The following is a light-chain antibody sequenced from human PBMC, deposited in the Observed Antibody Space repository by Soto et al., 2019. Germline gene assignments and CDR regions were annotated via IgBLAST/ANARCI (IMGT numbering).Light chain of an antibody. CDR1: SSNIGSNT. J-gene: IGLJ2*01. Sequence: QSVLTQPPSASGTPGQRVTISCSGSSSNIGSNTVNWYQQLPGTAPKLLIYSNNQRPSGVPDRFSGSKSGTSASLAISVLQSEDEADYYCAAWDDRLNGVVFGGGTKLTVL. CDR2: SNN. V-gene: IGLV1-44*01. CDR3: AAWDDRLNGVV.